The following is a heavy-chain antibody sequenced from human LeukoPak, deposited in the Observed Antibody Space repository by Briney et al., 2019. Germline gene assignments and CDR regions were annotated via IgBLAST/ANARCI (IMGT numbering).Heavy chain of an antibody. CDR3: ARDPGEVVGY. CDR2: IYTGGTT. CDR1: GFTFTNYG. Sequence: PGGSLRLSCAASGFTFTNYGMHWVRQAPGKGLEWVSVIYTGGTTYYADSVKGRFTISRDNSKNTVYLQMNSLRAEDTAVYYCARDPGEVVGYWGQGTLVTVSS. J-gene: IGHJ4*02. V-gene: IGHV3-NL1*01. D-gene: IGHD2-15*01.